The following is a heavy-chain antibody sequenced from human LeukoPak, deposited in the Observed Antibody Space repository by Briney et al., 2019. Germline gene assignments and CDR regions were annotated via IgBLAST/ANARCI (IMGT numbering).Heavy chain of an antibody. Sequence: GGSLRLSCAASGFTVSSNYMSWVRQGPGKGLEWVSVIYSGGSTYYADSVKGRFTISRHNSKNTLYLQMNSLRAEDTAVYYCARVNCGGDCYHNWFDPWGQGTLVTVSS. J-gene: IGHJ5*02. CDR3: ARVNCGGDCYHNWFDP. D-gene: IGHD2-21*02. CDR1: GFTVSSNY. CDR2: IYSGGST. V-gene: IGHV3-53*04.